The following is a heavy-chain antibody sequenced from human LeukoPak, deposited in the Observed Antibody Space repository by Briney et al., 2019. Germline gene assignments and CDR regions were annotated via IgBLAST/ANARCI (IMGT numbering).Heavy chain of an antibody. J-gene: IGHJ3*01. D-gene: IGHD4-11*01. V-gene: IGHV4-34*01. CDR3: ARDYTS. CDR1: GGSFSGYY. CDR2: ITHSGST. Sequence: PSETLSLTCAVSGGSFSGYYWSWIRQPPGKGLEWIGEITHSGSTTYNSSLKSRVTISVDTSKNQFSLKLNSVTAADTAVYYCARDYTSRGQGTMVTVSS.